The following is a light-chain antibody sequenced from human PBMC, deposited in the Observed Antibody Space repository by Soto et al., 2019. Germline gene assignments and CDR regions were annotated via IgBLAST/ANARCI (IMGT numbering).Light chain of an antibody. J-gene: IGLJ1*01. V-gene: IGLV3-25*02. CDR3: QTKDRTGGYV. Sequence: SYELTQRPSVSVSPGQTATITCSGDPLAKEYAHWYQQKSGQAPVLVICKDTERPSGIPERFSGSSSGTTVTLTIRGVRTEDEAEYYCQTKDRTGGYVLGTGTKVTVL. CDR1: PLAKEY. CDR2: KDT.